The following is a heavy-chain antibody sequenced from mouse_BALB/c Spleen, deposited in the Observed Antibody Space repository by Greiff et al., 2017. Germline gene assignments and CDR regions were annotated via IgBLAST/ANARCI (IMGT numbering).Heavy chain of an antibody. D-gene: IGHD1-1*01. V-gene: IGHV2-9*02. Sequence: QVQLKQSGPGLVAPSQSLSITCTVSGFSLTSYGVHWVRQPPGKGLEWLGVIWAGGSTNYNSALMSRLSISKDNSKSQVFLKMNSLQTEDTAMYYCARGYYYGSSYYFDYWGQGTTLTVSS. CDR2: IWAGGST. J-gene: IGHJ2*01. CDR1: GFSLTSYG. CDR3: ARGYYYGSSYYFDY.